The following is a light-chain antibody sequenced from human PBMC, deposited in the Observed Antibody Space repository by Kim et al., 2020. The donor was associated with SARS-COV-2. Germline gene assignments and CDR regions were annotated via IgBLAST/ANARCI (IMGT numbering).Light chain of an antibody. CDR3: QQYDSSVWT. J-gene: IGKJ1*01. Sequence: ELVLTQSPGTLSLSPGEGATLSCRASQSVNGRFLAWYQQKPGQAPRLLIYGASTRATGIPDRFSGSGSGTDFTLTISRLEPEDFAMYYCQQYDSSVWTFGQETKVDIK. CDR1: QSVNGRF. CDR2: GAS. V-gene: IGKV3-20*01.